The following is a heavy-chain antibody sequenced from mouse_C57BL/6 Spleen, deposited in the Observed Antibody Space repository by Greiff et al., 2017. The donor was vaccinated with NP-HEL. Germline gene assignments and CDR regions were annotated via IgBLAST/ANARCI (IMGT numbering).Heavy chain of an antibody. CDR1: GYAFTNYL. V-gene: IGHV1-54*01. D-gene: IGHD1-1*01. CDR3: ARSLYINGSIAYALEY. CDR2: INPGSGGT. Sequence: QVQLQQSGAELVRPGTSVKVSCKASGYAFTNYLIEWVKQRPGQGLEWIGVINPGSGGTNYNEKFKGKATLTADKSSSTAYMQLSSLTSEDSAVYFCARSLYINGSIAYALEYWG. J-gene: IGHJ4*01.